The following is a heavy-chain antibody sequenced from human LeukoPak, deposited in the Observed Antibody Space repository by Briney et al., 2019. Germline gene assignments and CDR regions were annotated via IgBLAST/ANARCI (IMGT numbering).Heavy chain of an antibody. D-gene: IGHD2-2*02. V-gene: IGHV4-61*02. CDR2: IYTSGST. J-gene: IGHJ6*03. CDR3: ARAYCSSTSCYRPYYYMDV. Sequence: NPSETLSLTCTVSGGSISSGSYYWSWIRQPAGKGLEWIGRIYTSGSTNYNPSLKSRVTISVDTSKNQFSLKLSSVTAADTAVYYCARAYCSSTSCYRPYYYMDVWGKGTTVTISS. CDR1: GGSISSGSYY.